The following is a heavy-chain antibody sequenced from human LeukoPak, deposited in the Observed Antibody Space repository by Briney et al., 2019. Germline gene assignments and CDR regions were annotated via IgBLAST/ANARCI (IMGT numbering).Heavy chain of an antibody. D-gene: IGHD6-19*01. J-gene: IGHJ4*02. Sequence: PGGSLRLSCVASGFTLSSYNMKWVRQAPGKRLEWVSSISWRSSDIEYADSVKGRFTISRDNSKNTLYLQMNSLRAEDTAVYYCAKDTSSGWYRSPFEYWGQGTLVTVSS. CDR3: AKDTSSGWYRSPFEY. CDR1: GFTLSSYN. V-gene: IGHV3-21*01. CDR2: ISWRSSDI.